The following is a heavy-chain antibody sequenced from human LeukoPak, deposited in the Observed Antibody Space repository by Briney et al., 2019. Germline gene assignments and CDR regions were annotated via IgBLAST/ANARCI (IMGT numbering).Heavy chain of an antibody. D-gene: IGHD2-2*02. CDR2: ISYDGSNK. CDR1: GFTFSSYA. Sequence: GRSLRLSCAASGFTFSSYAMHWVRQAPGKGLEWVAVISYDGSNKYYADSVKGRFTISRDNSKNTLYLQMNSLRAEDTAVYYCARGGESRYCSSTSCYNYYYYMDVWGKGTTVTVS. J-gene: IGHJ6*03. CDR3: ARGGESRYCSSTSCYNYYYYMDV. V-gene: IGHV3-30*01.